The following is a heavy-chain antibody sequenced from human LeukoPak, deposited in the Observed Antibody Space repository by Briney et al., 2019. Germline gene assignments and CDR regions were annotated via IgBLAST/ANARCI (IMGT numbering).Heavy chain of an antibody. D-gene: IGHD3-10*01. CDR2: IIPILGIA. V-gene: IGHV1-69*04. J-gene: IGHJ6*02. CDR3: ARLWFGELNGMDV. Sequence: SVKASCKASGGTFSSYAISWVRQAPGQGLEWMGRIIPILGIANYAQKFQGRVTITADKSTSTAYMELSSLRSEDTAVYYCARLWFGELNGMDVWGQGTTVTVSS. CDR1: GGTFSSYA.